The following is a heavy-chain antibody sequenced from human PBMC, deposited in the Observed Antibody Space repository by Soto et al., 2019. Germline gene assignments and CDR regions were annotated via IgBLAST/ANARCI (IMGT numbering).Heavy chain of an antibody. CDR2: ISDDGSTA. J-gene: IGHJ4*02. V-gene: IGHV3-74*01. Sequence: GGSLRLSCAVTGFTFIAYWIHWFRQVAWKGLTWVSRISDDGSTATYADSVKGRFIISRDNAKNTLYLEMNTLRADDSGLYYCARGPRVSSTGTGAHWGRGTLVTVSS. CDR1: GFTFIAYW. CDR3: ARGPRVSSTGTGAH. D-gene: IGHD1-1*01.